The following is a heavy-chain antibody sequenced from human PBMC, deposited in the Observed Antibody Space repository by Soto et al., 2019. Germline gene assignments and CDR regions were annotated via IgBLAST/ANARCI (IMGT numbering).Heavy chain of an antibody. Sequence: SETLSLTCTVSGGSISGYYWSWIRQPPGKRLEWIGYIDYYGSTNYNPSLKSRVTISVDTSKKQFSLNLGSVTAADTAIYYCARYFDWPSGFESRGQRTTVTVSS. V-gene: IGHV4-59*01. CDR2: IDYYGST. CDR3: ARYFDWPSGFES. CDR1: GGSISGYY. D-gene: IGHD3-9*01. J-gene: IGHJ6*02.